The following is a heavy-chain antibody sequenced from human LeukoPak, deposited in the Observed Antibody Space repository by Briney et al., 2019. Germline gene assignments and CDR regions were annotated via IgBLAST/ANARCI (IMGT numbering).Heavy chain of an antibody. D-gene: IGHD3-22*01. CDR3: ARDTRVTYYYDSRDYYYGMDV. CDR1: GFTFSSYW. V-gene: IGHV3-7*01. Sequence: GGSLRLSCTASGFTFSSYWMSWVRQAPGKGLEWVANIKEDGSEKYYVDSLKGRFTISRDNAKNSLYLQMDSLRAEDTAVYYCARDTRVTYYYDSRDYYYGMDVWGQGTTVTVSS. CDR2: IKEDGSEK. J-gene: IGHJ6*02.